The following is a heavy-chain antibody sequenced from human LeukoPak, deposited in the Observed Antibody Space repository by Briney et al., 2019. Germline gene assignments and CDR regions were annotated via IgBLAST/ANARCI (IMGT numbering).Heavy chain of an antibody. J-gene: IGHJ4*02. CDR1: GFTFSSYS. V-gene: IGHV3-48*01. Sequence: PGGSLRLSCAASGFTFSSYSMNWVRQAPGKGLEWVSYISSSSSTIYYADSVKGRFTISRDNAKNSLYLQMNSLRAEDTAVYYCARVSGAIDYWGQGTLVTVSS. CDR2: ISSSSSTI. CDR3: ARVSGAIDY. D-gene: IGHD5-12*01.